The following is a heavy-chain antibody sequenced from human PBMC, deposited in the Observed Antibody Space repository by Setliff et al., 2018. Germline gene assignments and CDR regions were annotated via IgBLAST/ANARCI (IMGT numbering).Heavy chain of an antibody. CDR2: VSGSSSTI. CDR1: GFTFSSYS. V-gene: IGHV3-48*02. D-gene: IGHD3-10*01. Sequence: PGGSLRLSCAASGFTFSSYSMNWVRQAPGKGLEWISYVSGSSSTIYYADSVKGRFTISRDDAKNSLYLEMNSLRDDDTAVYYCARLRAPGSHGLDPWGQGTLVTVSS. CDR3: ARLRAPGSHGLDP. J-gene: IGHJ5*02.